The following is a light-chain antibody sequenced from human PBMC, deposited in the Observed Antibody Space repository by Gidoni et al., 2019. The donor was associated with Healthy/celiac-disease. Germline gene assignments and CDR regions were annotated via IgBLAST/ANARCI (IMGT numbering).Light chain of an antibody. J-gene: IGLJ3*02. CDR2: ANS. CDR3: QSYDSSLSGWV. CDR1: SSNIGAGYD. Sequence: QSVLTQPPSVSGAPGQRVTISCTGSSSNIGAGYDVYWYQKLTGTAPKLLIYANSNRPSGVPDRFSGSKSGTSASLAITGLQAEDEADYYCQSYDSSLSGWVFGGGTKLTVL. V-gene: IGLV1-40*01.